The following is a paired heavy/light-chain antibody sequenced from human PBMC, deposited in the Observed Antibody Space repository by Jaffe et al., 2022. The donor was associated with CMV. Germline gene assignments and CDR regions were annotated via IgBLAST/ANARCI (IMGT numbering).Heavy chain of an antibody. J-gene: IGHJ6*03. Sequence: QVQLQQWGAGLLKPSETLSLTCAVSGGSFSDDYWSWIRQPPGKGLEWIGEINHSGSTNYNPSLKSRVTISVDTSKNQFSLKLNSVTAADTAVYSCARLRRYCTGGGFSGCYNYMDVWGKGTTVTVSS. CDR2: INHSGST. D-gene: IGHD2-8*02. CDR3: ARLRRYCTGGGFSGCYNYMDV. V-gene: IGHV4-34*01. CDR1: GGSFSDDY.
Light chain of an antibody. J-gene: IGLJ3*02. CDR3: SSYGGNNKRV. Sequence: QSGLTQPPSASGSPGQSVTIPCTGTSSDVGAYKYVSWYQQHPGKAPRLMIYEVNQRPSGVPDRFSGSKSGNTASLTVSGLQAEDEADYYCSSYGGNNKRVFGGGTKLTVL. V-gene: IGLV2-8*01. CDR1: SSDVGAYKY. CDR2: EVN.